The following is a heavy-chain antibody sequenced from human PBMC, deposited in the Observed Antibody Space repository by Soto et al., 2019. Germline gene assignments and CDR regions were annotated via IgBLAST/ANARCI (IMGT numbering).Heavy chain of an antibody. V-gene: IGHV4-39*01. J-gene: IGHJ6*03. D-gene: IGHD6-19*01. CDR2: IYYSGST. Sequence: SETLSLTCTVSGGSISSSSYYWGWIRQPPGKGLEWIGSIYYSGSTYYNPSLKSRVTISVDTSKNQFSLKLSSVTAADTAVYYCARHNIHSSGWYGGLYYYYYMDVWGKGTTVTVSS. CDR1: GGSISSSSYY. CDR3: ARHNIHSSGWYGGLYYYYYMDV.